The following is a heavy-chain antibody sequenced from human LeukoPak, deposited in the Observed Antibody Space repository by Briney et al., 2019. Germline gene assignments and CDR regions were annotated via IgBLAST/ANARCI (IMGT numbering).Heavy chain of an antibody. J-gene: IGHJ4*02. V-gene: IGHV3-21*01. D-gene: IGHD4-23*01. CDR3: ARDHNELTPDLWYFDY. CDR1: GFTFSSYS. CDR2: ISSSSSYI. Sequence: GGSLRLSCAASGFTFSSYSMNWVRQAPGKGLEWVSSISSSSSYIYYADSVEGRFTISRDNSKNTLYLQMNSLRAEDTAVYFCARDHNELTPDLWYFDYWGQGTLVTVSS.